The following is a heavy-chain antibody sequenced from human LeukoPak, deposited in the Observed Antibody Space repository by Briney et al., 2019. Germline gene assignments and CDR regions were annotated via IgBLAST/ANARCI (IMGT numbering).Heavy chain of an antibody. V-gene: IGHV4-39*07. J-gene: IGHJ6*03. CDR2: IYYSGST. D-gene: IGHD3-10*01. CDR3: ARAAGDSPPYYYYMDV. CDR1: GGSISSSSYY. Sequence: PSETLSLTCTVPGGSISSSSYYWGWIRQPPGKGLEWIGSIYYSGSTYYNPSLKSRVTISVDTSKNQFSLNLRSVTAADTAVYYCARAAGDSPPYYYYMDVWGKGTTVTASS.